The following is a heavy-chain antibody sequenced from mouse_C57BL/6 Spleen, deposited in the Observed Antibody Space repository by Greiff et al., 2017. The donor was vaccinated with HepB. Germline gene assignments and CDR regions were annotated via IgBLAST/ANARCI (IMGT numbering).Heavy chain of an antibody. V-gene: IGHV5-9*01. D-gene: IGHD3-2*02. CDR2: ISGGGGNT. Sequence: EVMLVESGGGLVKPGGSLKLSCAASGFTFSSYTMSWVRQTPEKRLEWVATISGGGGNTYYPDSVKGRFTISRDNAKNTLYLQMSSLRSEDTALYYCARRSSGYLFYYAMDYWGQGTSVTVSS. CDR3: ARRSSGYLFYYAMDY. CDR1: GFTFSSYT. J-gene: IGHJ4*01.